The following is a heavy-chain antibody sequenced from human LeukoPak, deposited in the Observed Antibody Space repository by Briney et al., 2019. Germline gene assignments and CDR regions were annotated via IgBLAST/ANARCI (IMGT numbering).Heavy chain of an antibody. J-gene: IGHJ4*02. CDR3: ARVLSGSYPWYFDY. D-gene: IGHD1-26*01. Sequence: ASVKVSCKASGYTFTGYYMHWVRQAPGQGLEWKGWINPNSGGTNYAQKFQGRVTMTRDTSISTAYMELSRLRSDDTAVYYCARVLSGSYPWYFDYWGQGTLVTVSS. V-gene: IGHV1-2*02. CDR2: INPNSGGT. CDR1: GYTFTGYY.